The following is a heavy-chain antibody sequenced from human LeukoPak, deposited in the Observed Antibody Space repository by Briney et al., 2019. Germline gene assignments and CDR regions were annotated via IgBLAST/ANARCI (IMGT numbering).Heavy chain of an antibody. CDR2: VSYNGNT. CDR1: GGSINDYY. D-gene: IGHD3-3*01. J-gene: IGHJ3*01. Sequence: SETLSLTCSVSGGSINDYYWSWVRQPPGRGLEWIGYVSYNGNTNYNPSLKGRVTMSVDTSRNQFSLKLNSLTAADTAVYYCARDRGYCDLARAADAFDAWGQGTMVTVSS. CDR3: ARDRGYCDLARAADAFDA. V-gene: IGHV4-59*12.